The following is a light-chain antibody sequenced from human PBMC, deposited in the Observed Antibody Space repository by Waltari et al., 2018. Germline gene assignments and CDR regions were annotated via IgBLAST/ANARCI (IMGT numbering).Light chain of an antibody. Sequence: IVLTQSPATLSLSPGGSATLSCRASQSVITFLTWYQQKPGQAPRLLIYDTSKRATGIPARFRGGGSGTDFTLTINSLEPEDFAIYYCQQRSAWPRTFGQGTKLEFK. CDR3: QQRSAWPRT. CDR1: QSVITF. V-gene: IGKV3-11*01. J-gene: IGKJ2*01. CDR2: DTS.